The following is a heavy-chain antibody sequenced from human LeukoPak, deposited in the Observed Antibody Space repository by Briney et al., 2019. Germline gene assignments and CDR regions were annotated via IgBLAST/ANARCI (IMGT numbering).Heavy chain of an antibody. J-gene: IGHJ4*02. Sequence: SETLSLTCTVSGGSISSYYWSWIRQPPGKGLEWIGYIYYSGSTNYNPSLKSRVTISVDPSKDQFSLKLSSVTAADTAVYYCARDAYSSGFFFDYWGQGTLVTVSS. CDR1: GGSISSYY. CDR3: ARDAYSSGFFFDY. D-gene: IGHD6-19*01. CDR2: IYYSGST. V-gene: IGHV4-59*01.